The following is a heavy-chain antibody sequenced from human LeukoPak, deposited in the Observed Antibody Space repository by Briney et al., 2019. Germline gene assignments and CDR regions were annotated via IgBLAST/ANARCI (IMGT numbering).Heavy chain of an antibody. CDR2: INPILGIA. V-gene: IGHV1-69*02. CDR3: ARVAAAGPLWYYYYGMDV. J-gene: IGHJ6*02. Sequence: SVKVSCKASGDTFSSYTVRWVRQAPGQGLEWMGRINPILGIANYAQKFQGRVTITPDKSTSTGYMELSSLRSEDTAVYYCARVAAAGPLWYYYYGMDVWGQGTTVTVSS. D-gene: IGHD6-13*01. CDR1: GDTFSSYT.